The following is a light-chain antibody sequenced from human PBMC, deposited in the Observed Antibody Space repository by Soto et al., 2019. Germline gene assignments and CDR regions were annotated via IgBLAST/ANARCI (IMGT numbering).Light chain of an antibody. V-gene: IGKV1-5*01. Sequence: DIQMTQSPSTLSASVGDRVTITCRASQSISSWLAWYQQKPGKAPKLLIYDASSLESGVPSRFSGSGSGTEFTLAISSLQPDDFATYYCKQYNSYPRTSGGGTKVDIK. J-gene: IGKJ4*01. CDR3: KQYNSYPRT. CDR2: DAS. CDR1: QSISSW.